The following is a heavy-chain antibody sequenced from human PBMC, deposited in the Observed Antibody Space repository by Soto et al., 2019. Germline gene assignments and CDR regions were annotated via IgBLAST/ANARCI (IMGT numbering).Heavy chain of an antibody. J-gene: IGHJ6*02. V-gene: IGHV3-23*01. CDR2: ISGSGGST. CDR3: AKXMMAVVGTYYYYYGMDV. CDR1: GFTFTSYA. D-gene: IGHD6-13*01. Sequence: PGGSLRLSCAASGFTFTSYAMTWVRQAPGKGLEWVSAISGSGGSTYYADSVKGRFTVSRDNSKNTLYLQMNSLRAEDTAVYYCAKXMMAVVGTYYYYYGMDVWGQGTTVTVSS.